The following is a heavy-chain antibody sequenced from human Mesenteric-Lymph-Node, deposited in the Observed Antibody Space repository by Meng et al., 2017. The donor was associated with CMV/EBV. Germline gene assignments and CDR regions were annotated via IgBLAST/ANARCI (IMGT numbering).Heavy chain of an antibody. Sequence: CKASVYTFTRYAMNWVRLAPVRWLECMRCIHTTTGKLTYAQCFTGRCVVSLYTSVSSADLHISSVKAVDTAVYYFARLGDSSSWDFDYWCQGTLVTVSS. J-gene: IGHJ4*02. CDR2: IHTTTGKL. D-gene: IGHD6-13*01. CDR1: VYTFTRYA. CDR3: ARLGDSSSWDFDY. V-gene: IGHV7-4-1*02.